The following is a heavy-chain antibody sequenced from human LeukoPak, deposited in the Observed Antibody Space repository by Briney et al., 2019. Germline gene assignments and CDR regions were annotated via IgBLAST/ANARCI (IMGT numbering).Heavy chain of an antibody. V-gene: IGHV1-3*01. D-gene: IGHD3-22*01. CDR2: INAGNGNT. CDR1: GYTFTSYA. CDR3: ARESPYYYDSSGNSAFDI. J-gene: IGHJ3*02. Sequence: ASVKVSCKASGYTFTSYAMHWVRQAPGQRLEWMGWINAGNGNTKYSQKFQGRVTITRDTSASTAYMELSSLRSEDTAVYYCARESPYYYDSSGNSAFDIWGQGTMVTVSS.